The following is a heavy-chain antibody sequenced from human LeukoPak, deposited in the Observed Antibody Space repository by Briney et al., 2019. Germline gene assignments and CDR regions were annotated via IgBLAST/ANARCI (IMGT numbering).Heavy chain of an antibody. CDR2: INNDGRVT. CDR1: GFTFSSNW. J-gene: IGHJ4*02. D-gene: IGHD2-15*01. Sequence: GGSLRLSCAASGFTFSSNWMHWVRQAPGKGLVWVSFINNDGRVTSYADSVKGRFTISRDNAKNTLYLQMNSLRAEDTAMYYCARGGQVAVDYWGPGTLVTVSS. CDR3: ARGGQVAVDY. V-gene: IGHV3-74*01.